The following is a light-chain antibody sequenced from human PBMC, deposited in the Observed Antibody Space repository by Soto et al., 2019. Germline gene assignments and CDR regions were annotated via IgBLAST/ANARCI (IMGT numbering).Light chain of an antibody. CDR3: QSYDSSLSGYVV. J-gene: IGLJ2*01. CDR2: GNS. CDR1: SSNIGAGYD. Sequence: QAVVTQPPSVSGAPGQRVTISCTGSSSNIGAGYDVHWYQQLPGTAPRLLIYGNSNRPSGVPDRFSGSKSGTSAFLAITGLQAEDEADYHCQSYDSSLSGYVVFGGGTKLTVL. V-gene: IGLV1-40*01.